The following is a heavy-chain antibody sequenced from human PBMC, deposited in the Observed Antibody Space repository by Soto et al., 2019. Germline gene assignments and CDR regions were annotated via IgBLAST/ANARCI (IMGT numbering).Heavy chain of an antibody. J-gene: IGHJ4*02. Sequence: SETLSLTCTVSGGSISSYYWSWIRQPPGKGLEWIGYIYYSGSTNYNPSLKSRVTISVDTSKNQFSLKLSPVTAADTAVYYCARASGGVYEYYFDYWGQGTLVTVSS. CDR3: ARASGGVYEYYFDY. D-gene: IGHD3-10*01. CDR2: IYYSGST. V-gene: IGHV4-59*01. CDR1: GGSISSYY.